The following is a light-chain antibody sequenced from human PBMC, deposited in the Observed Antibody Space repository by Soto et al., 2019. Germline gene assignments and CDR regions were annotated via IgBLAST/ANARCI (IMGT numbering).Light chain of an antibody. CDR1: QSVSIW. CDR2: KAS. J-gene: IGKJ1*01. CDR3: QKYNGYPWT. V-gene: IGKV1-5*03. Sequence: DIQMTQSPSTLSASVGDRVTITCRASQSVSIWLAWYQQKPGKAPKLLIYKASSLESGVPSRFSGSGSGTEFTLTISSLQPDDFATYYCQKYNGYPWTFGQGTKVEIK.